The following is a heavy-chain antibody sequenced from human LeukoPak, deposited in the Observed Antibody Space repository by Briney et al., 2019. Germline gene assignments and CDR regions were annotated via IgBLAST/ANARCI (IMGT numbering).Heavy chain of an antibody. D-gene: IGHD6-13*01. V-gene: IGHV3-23*01. CDR2: ITGSGGRT. J-gene: IGHJ4*02. CDR1: GFTFSSYA. Sequence: GRSLRLSCAASGFTFSSYAMNWVRQAPGKGLEWVSAITGSGGRTYYADSVKGRFTISRDNSKNTLYLQMNSLRAEDTAIYYCAKDRYSSSWYGSYFDYWGQGTLVTVSS. CDR3: AKDRYSSSWYGSYFDY.